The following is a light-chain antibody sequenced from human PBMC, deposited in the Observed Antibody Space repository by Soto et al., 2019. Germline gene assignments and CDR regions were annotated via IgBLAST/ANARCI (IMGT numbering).Light chain of an antibody. CDR2: DAS. CDR1: QSVSSY. CDR3: QQRSNWPLT. V-gene: IGKV3-11*01. Sequence: EIVLTQSPATQSLSPGKRATLSCRASQSVSSYLVWYQQKPGQAPRLLIYDASNRATGIPARFSGSGSGTDFTLTISTLEAEDCAVYYCQQRSNWPLTFGGGTKVEI. J-gene: IGKJ4*01.